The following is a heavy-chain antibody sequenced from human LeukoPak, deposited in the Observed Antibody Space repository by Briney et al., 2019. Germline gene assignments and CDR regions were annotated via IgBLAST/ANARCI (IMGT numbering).Heavy chain of an antibody. CDR3: ARPSRSGSSSRWPAY. J-gene: IGHJ4*02. D-gene: IGHD6-13*01. CDR2: ISISGTSM. Sequence: GGSLRLSCAASGFTLSTYTMHWVRQAPGKGLEWVSSISISGTSMYYADSVKGRFTISRDNDKNSLCVQMHSRRAQDTAVYYCARPSRSGSSSRWPAYWGEGTLVTVPS. V-gene: IGHV3-21*01. CDR1: GFTLSTYT.